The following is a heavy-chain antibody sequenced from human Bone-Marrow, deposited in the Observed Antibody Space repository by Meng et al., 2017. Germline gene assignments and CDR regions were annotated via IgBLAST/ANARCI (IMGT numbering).Heavy chain of an antibody. V-gene: IGHV4-61*01. CDR1: GASVNTGSYY. CDR3: ARGVVADPPGD. D-gene: IGHD2-15*01. Sequence: QLHLQESGAGLVRSSETLSLTCTVSGASVNTGSYYWSWIRQPPGRGLELIGFIYQSGSTNNNPSLKSRVTISLDMSSNQFSLTLNSVTAADTAIYYCARGVVADPPGDWGRGTLVTVSS. CDR2: IYQSGST. J-gene: IGHJ1*01.